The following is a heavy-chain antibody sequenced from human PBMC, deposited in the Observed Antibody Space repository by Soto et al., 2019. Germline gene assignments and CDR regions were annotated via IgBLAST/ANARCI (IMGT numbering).Heavy chain of an antibody. Sequence: QITLKESGPTLVKPTQTLTLTCTFSGFSLSTTRVGVGWIRQPPGEALEWLALLYWDDDKLYSPSLKRRLTINKDTSKNQVVLPLTNMDPVDTATYYCAHSKTSGMRYYFAYWGQGTLVTVSS. V-gene: IGHV2-5*02. J-gene: IGHJ4*02. CDR1: GFSLSTTRVG. CDR2: LYWDDDK. CDR3: AHSKTSGMRYYFAY.